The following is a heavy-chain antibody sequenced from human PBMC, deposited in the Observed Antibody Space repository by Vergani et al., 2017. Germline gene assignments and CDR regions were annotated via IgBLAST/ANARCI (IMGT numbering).Heavy chain of an antibody. D-gene: IGHD2-15*01. CDR2: ILNSGST. Sequence: QVQLQESGPGLVKPSETLSLTCTVSGGSISSHYWSWIRQPAGKGLEWIGRILNSGSTNYNPSLKSRVTMSVATSKNQFALKLTSVTAADSAVYYCARMGGDCSGGICYNFHYGMDVWGQGTTVTVSS. J-gene: IGHJ6*02. CDR3: ARMGGDCSGGICYNFHYGMDV. V-gene: IGHV4-4*07. CDR1: GGSISSHY.